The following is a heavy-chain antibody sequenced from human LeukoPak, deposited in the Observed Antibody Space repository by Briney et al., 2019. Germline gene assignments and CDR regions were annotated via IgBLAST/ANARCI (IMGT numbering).Heavy chain of an antibody. CDR1: GFTFTTYT. V-gene: IGHV3-21*01. Sequence: GGSLSLPCAPSGFTFTTYTMHWVRQPPGKGLEWISSISISNDYIYYADSVEGRFTVYRDNSKNSLFLQMNSLRAEDTAVYYCAREVPAAMSGFDMWGGETMVTVSS. J-gene: IGHJ3*02. D-gene: IGHD2-2*01. CDR3: AREVPAAMSGFDM. CDR2: ISISNDYI.